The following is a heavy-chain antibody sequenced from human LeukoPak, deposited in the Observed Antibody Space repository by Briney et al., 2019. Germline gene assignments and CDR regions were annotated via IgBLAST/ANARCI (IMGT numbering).Heavy chain of an antibody. V-gene: IGHV3-48*02. Sequence: GGSLRLSCAVSGFTFSSSNMHWVRQAPGKGLEWVSFISGTSTAIYYADSVKGQFTISRDIARKSLYLQMNCLRDEDTAVYYCARGGGRPYSDAFDIWGQGTVVTVSS. J-gene: IGHJ3*02. CDR2: ISGTSTAI. CDR3: ARGGGRPYSDAFDI. D-gene: IGHD2-15*01. CDR1: GFTFSSSN.